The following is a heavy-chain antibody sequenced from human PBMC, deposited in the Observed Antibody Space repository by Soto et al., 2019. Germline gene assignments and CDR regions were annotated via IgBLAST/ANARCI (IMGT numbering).Heavy chain of an antibody. Sequence: EVQLLESGGGLVQPGGSLRLSCAASAFAFSRSAMSWVRQTPGKGLEWVSAISGNGDRTFYADSVKGRVTISRDNSKNTLYLEMSSLRVEDTGVYYCAKGLSGSGAYQYFDPWGQGTLVTVSS. CDR1: AFAFSRSA. CDR2: ISGNGDRT. J-gene: IGHJ5*02. D-gene: IGHD3-10*01. CDR3: AKGLSGSGAYQYFDP. V-gene: IGHV3-23*01.